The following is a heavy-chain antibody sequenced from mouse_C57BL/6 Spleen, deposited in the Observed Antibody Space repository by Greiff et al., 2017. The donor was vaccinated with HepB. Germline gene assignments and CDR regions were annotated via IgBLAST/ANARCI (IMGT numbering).Heavy chain of an antibody. Sequence: QVQLQQPGAELVMPGASVKLSCKASGYTFTSYWMHWVKQRPGQGLEWIGEIDPSDSYTNYNQKFKGKSTLTVDKSSSTAYMQLSSLTSEDSAVYYGALYYDKKDWYFDVWGTGTTVTVSS. J-gene: IGHJ1*03. D-gene: IGHD2-4*01. V-gene: IGHV1-69*01. CDR2: IDPSDSYT. CDR1: GYTFTSYW. CDR3: ALYYDKKDWYFDV.